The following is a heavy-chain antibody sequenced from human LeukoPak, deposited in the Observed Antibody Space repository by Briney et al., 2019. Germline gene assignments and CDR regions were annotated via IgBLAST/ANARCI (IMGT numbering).Heavy chain of an antibody. CDR2: INTNTGNP. Sequence: GASVKVSCKASGYTFTSYAMNWVRQAPGQGLEWMGWINTNTGNPTYAQGFTGRFVFSLDTSVSTAYLQISSLKAEDTAVYYCARGVSYYYDSSDYYGLDAFDIWGQGTMVTVSS. V-gene: IGHV7-4-1*02. CDR1: GYTFTSYA. D-gene: IGHD3-22*01. J-gene: IGHJ3*02. CDR3: ARGVSYYYDSSDYYGLDAFDI.